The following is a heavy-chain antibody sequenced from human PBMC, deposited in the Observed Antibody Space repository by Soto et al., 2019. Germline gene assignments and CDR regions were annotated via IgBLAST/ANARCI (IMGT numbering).Heavy chain of an antibody. D-gene: IGHD6-19*01. Sequence: GWSLRLSCVSSGFSIITHALTWVRQAPGKGLEWVSSFSGRSGDTYYAASVKGRFTISGDSSKNTVILQMNNLRADDTALYYCARDSSAWPNYFDSWGQGIQVTVSS. CDR2: FSGRSGDT. CDR3: ARDSSAWPNYFDS. J-gene: IGHJ4*02. V-gene: IGHV3-23*01. CDR1: GFSIITHA.